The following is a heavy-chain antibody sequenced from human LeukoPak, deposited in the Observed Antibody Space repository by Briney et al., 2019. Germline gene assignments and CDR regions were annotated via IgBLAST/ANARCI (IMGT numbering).Heavy chain of an antibody. D-gene: IGHD6-6*01. CDR3: ARDSGIAARQKYFDY. CDR1: GGSFSSYA. V-gene: IGHV1-69*05. CDR2: IFPIFGTA. Sequence: SVKVSCKASGGSFSSYAIGWVRQAPGQGLEWMGRIFPIFGTANYAQTFQGGVTITTDESTSTAYMELSSLRSEDTAVYYCARDSGIAARQKYFDYWGQGTLVTVSS. J-gene: IGHJ4*02.